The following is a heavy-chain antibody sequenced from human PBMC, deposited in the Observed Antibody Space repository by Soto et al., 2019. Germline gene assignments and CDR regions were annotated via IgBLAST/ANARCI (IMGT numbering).Heavy chain of an antibody. CDR3: ARDGNCSGGSCYSPDAFDI. D-gene: IGHD2-15*01. V-gene: IGHV4-31*03. CDR2: IYYSGST. J-gene: IGHJ3*02. CDR1: RGSISSGGYY. Sequence: QVQLQESGPGLVKPSQTLSLTCTVSRGSISSGGYYWSWIRQHPGKGLEWIGYIYYSGSTYYNPSLKSRVTISVDTSKNQFSLKLSSVTAADTAVYYCARDGNCSGGSCYSPDAFDIWGQGTMVTVSS.